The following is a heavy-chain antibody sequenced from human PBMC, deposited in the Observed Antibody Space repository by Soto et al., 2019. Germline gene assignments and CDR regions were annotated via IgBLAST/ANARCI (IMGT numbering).Heavy chain of an antibody. V-gene: IGHV4-59*01. CDR2: IYYSGNT. Sequence: SETLSLTCSGSGGSISSYYWSWIRQPPGKGLEWIAYIYYSGNTKYNPSLQSRVTISEDTSKNQFSLRLSSVTAADTAIYYCARHQTTLVRGVRDAFDFWGPGTMVT. CDR1: GGSISSYY. D-gene: IGHD3-10*01. CDR3: ARHQTTLVRGVRDAFDF. J-gene: IGHJ3*01.